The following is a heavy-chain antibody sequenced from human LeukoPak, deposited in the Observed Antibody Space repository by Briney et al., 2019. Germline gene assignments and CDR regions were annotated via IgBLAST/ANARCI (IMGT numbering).Heavy chain of an antibody. J-gene: IGHJ6*02. D-gene: IGHD6-19*01. V-gene: IGHV3-30*04. CDR2: ISYDGTNE. CDR1: GFSFSSYT. CDR3: ARDIKWLGRYYYGLDV. Sequence: HPGGSLRLSCAGSGFSFSSYTMHWVRQAPGKGLEWVAIISYDGTNEYYADSVKGRFTISRDNSKNTLYLQVNSLRAEDTAVYYCARDIKWLGRYYYGLDVWGQGTTVTVSS.